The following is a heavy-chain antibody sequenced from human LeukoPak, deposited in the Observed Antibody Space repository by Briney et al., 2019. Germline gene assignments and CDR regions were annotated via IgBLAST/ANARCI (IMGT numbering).Heavy chain of an antibody. V-gene: IGHV4-34*01. J-gene: IGHJ4*02. CDR3: ARVFYLGYYYDSSGIDY. CDR2: INHSGST. D-gene: IGHD3-22*01. Sequence: SETLSLTCAVYGGSFSGYYWSWIRQPPGKGLEWIGEINHSGSTNYNPSLKSRVTISVDTSKNQFSLKLSSVTAADTAVYYCARVFYLGYYYDSSGIDYRGQGTLVTVSS. CDR1: GGSFSGYY.